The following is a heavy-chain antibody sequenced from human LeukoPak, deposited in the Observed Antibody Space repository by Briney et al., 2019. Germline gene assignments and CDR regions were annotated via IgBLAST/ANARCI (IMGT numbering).Heavy chain of an antibody. V-gene: IGHV1-2*06. CDR1: GYTFTGYY. D-gene: IGHD3-3*01. CDR3: ARYPLDYGFWSGYWQSPYYYYYGMDV. CDR2: INPNSGGT. J-gene: IGHJ6*02. Sequence: GASVKVSWKASGYTFTGYYMHWVRQAPGQGLEWMGRINPNSGGTNYAQKFQGRVTMTRDTSISTAYMELSRLRSDDTAVYYCARYPLDYGFWSGYWQSPYYYYYGMDVWGQGTTVTVSS.